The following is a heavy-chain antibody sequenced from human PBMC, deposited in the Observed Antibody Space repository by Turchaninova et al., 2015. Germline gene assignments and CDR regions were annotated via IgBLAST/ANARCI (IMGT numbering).Heavy chain of an antibody. CDR3: ARDGDYYDSSDYYDAFDI. D-gene: IGHD3-22*01. CDR1: GLTFGSYW. J-gene: IGHJ3*02. CDR2: IKRDGSEK. V-gene: IGHV3-7*01. Sequence: EVQLVESGGGLVQPGGSLRLSWADSGLTFGSYWMTGGRQAAGKGLEWVANIKRDGSEKNYVDSVKGRFTISRDDAKNSLYLEMNNLRAEDTAIYYCARDGDYYDSSDYYDAFDIWGQGTMVTVSS.